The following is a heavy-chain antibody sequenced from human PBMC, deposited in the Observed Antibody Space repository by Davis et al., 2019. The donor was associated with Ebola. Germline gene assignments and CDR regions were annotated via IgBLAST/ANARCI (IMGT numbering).Heavy chain of an antibody. CDR1: GYTFTSYA. J-gene: IGHJ6*02. V-gene: IGHV1-69*04. Sequence: AASVKVSCKASGYTFTSYAISWVRQAPGQGLEWMGRIIPILGIANYAQKFQGRVTITADKSTSTAYMELSSLRSDDTAVYYCARDLPSYGDYGIYYYGMDVWGQGTTVTVSS. D-gene: IGHD4-17*01. CDR2: IIPILGIA. CDR3: ARDLPSYGDYGIYYYGMDV.